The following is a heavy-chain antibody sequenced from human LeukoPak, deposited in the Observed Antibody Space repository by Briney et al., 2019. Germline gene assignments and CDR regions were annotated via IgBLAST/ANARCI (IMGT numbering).Heavy chain of an antibody. V-gene: IGHV2-5*02. CDR1: GFSLSTNGVG. D-gene: IGHD2-21*01. Sequence: SGPTLVNPTQTLTLTCTFSGFSLSTNGVGVGWIRQPPGKALEWLALTYWDDDKRYSPALKSRLTITKDTSKNQVVLTMTNVDPVDTATYYCAHRPGRGIPAAHWGQGTLVTVSS. J-gene: IGHJ4*02. CDR3: AHRPGRGIPAAH. CDR2: TYWDDDK.